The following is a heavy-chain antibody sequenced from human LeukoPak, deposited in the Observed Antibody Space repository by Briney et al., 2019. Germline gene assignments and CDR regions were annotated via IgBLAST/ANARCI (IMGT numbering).Heavy chain of an antibody. V-gene: IGHV3-21*04. CDR3: ARWLDGFTPLDF. CDR1: GFTFDGYN. Sequence: GGSLRLSCAASGFTFDGYNFNWVRQAPGKGLEWVASISTSGRYINYAGSVRGRFTISRDNRKNLVFLQMNSLRVEDTATYYCARWLDGFTPLDFWGQGALVTVSS. CDR2: ISTSGRYI. J-gene: IGHJ4*02. D-gene: IGHD6-19*01.